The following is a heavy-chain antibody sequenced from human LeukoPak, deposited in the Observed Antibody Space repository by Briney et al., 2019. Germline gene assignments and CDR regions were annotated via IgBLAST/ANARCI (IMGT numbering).Heavy chain of an antibody. D-gene: IGHD3-22*01. CDR1: GGSFSGYY. CDR2: INHSGST. Sequence: SETLSLTCAVYGGSFSGYYWRWLRQPPGKGLEWIGEINHSGSTNYNPSLTSRVTISVDTPKNQFSLQLSSVTAADTAVYYCARLSVVVRKRKGFSFDYWGQGTLVTVSS. J-gene: IGHJ4*02. CDR3: ARLSVVVRKRKGFSFDY. V-gene: IGHV4-34*01.